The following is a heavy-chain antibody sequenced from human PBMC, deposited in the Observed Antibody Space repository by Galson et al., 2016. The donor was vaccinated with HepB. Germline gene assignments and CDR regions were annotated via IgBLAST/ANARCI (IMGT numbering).Heavy chain of an antibody. CDR3: VRDFLWGECADAFDI. V-gene: IGHV3-74*01. D-gene: IGHD3-16*01. CDR1: GFNFITTW. CDR2: INGDGRIT. Sequence: SLRLSCAASGFNFITTWMHWVRQSPGKGLVWVSRINGDGRITNYADSVRGRFTISRDNAKNTVSLQMNSLRAEDTAIYYCVRDFLWGECADAFDIWGQGTRVIVSS. J-gene: IGHJ3*02.